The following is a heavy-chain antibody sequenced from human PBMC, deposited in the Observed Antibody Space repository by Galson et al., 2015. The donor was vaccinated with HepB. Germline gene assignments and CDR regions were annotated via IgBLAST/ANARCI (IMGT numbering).Heavy chain of an antibody. J-gene: IGHJ4*02. CDR2: ISAYDGNT. D-gene: IGHD3-9*01. CDR3: ARGVDGSNYDILTGPLDY. CDR1: GYTFTNYA. Sequence: SVKVSCKASGYTFTNYAMHWVRQAPGQGLEWMGWISAYDGNTNYAQKLQGRVTMTTDTSTSTAYMELRSLRSDDTAVYYCARGVDGSNYDILTGPLDYWGQGTLVTVSS. V-gene: IGHV1-18*01.